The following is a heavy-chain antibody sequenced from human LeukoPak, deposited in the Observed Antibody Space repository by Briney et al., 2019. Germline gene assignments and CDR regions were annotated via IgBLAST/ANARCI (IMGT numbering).Heavy chain of an antibody. D-gene: IGHD5-12*01. CDR1: GGSISSGGYY. CDR2: IYYSGST. Sequence: NPSETLSLTCTVSGGSISSGGYYWSWIRQHPGKGLEWIGYIYYSGSTYYNPSLKSRVTISVDTSKNQFSLKLSSVTAADTAVYYCASRWLDPAFAIWGQGTMVTVSS. CDR3: ASRWLDPAFAI. J-gene: IGHJ3*02. V-gene: IGHV4-31*03.